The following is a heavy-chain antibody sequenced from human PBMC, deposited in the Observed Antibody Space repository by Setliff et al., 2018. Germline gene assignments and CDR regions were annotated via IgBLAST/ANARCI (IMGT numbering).Heavy chain of an antibody. CDR1: RGSFSNFY. V-gene: IGHV4-34*01. Sequence: SETLSLTCAVDRGSFSNFYLTWIRQSPGKGLEWIGEIHPTEGAKYNPSLQSRVTMSVDTSSKQHSLKLTSVTAADTAMYYCSRGQDNSKGGHDWGQGTLVTVSS. D-gene: IGHD1-20*01. J-gene: IGHJ4*02. CDR2: IHPTEGA. CDR3: SRGQDNSKGGHD.